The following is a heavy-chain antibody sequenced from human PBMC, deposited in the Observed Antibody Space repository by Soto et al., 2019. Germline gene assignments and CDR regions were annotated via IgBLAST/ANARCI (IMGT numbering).Heavy chain of an antibody. J-gene: IGHJ5*02. Sequence: SQTLSLTCAISGDSVSSNSAAWNWIRQSPSRGLEWLGRTYYRSKWYNDYAVSVKSRITINPDTSKNQFSLQLNSVTPEDTAVYYCARRSFYCTNGVCCRWFDPWGQGTLVTVSS. D-gene: IGHD2-8*01. CDR3: ARRSFYCTNGVCCRWFDP. CDR2: TYYRSKWYN. CDR1: GDSVSSNSAA. V-gene: IGHV6-1*01.